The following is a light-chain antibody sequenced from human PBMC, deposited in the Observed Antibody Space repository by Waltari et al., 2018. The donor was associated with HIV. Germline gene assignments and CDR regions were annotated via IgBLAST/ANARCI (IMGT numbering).Light chain of an antibody. Sequence: QSALTQPASVSESPGPSITISCPGSSSDVGAYNFVSWYQQHPGRAPKLIIYEVTNRPSGVSTRFSGSKSGNTASLTISGLQAEDEADYYCSSYTRSTTLEVFGGGTRLTVL. CDR3: SSYTRSTTLEV. J-gene: IGLJ2*01. V-gene: IGLV2-14*01. CDR1: SSDVGAYNF. CDR2: EVT.